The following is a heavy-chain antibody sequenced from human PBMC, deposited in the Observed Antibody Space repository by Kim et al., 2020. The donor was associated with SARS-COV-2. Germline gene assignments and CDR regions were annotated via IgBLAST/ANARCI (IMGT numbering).Heavy chain of an antibody. V-gene: IGHV3-23*01. D-gene: IGHD5-18*01. Sequence: GGSLRLSCAASGFTFSSYAMSWVRQAPGKGLEWVSAISGSGGSTYYADSVKGRFTISRDNSKNTLYLQMNSLRAEDTAVYYCAKASPYRGYSYGYYFDYWGQGTLVTVSS. CDR3: AKASPYRGYSYGYYFDY. CDR2: ISGSGGST. J-gene: IGHJ4*02. CDR1: GFTFSSYA.